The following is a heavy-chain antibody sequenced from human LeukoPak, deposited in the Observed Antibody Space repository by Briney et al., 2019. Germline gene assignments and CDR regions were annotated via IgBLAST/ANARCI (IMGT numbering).Heavy chain of an antibody. CDR1: GGSISSSNW. Sequence: SETLSLTCGVSGGSISSSNWWSWVRQPPGKGLEWIATIYYSGSTYYNPSLKSRVTISVDTSKNQFSLKLSSVTAADTAVYYCARLQRGASTTTRWGRGTLVTVSS. CDR3: ARLQRGASTTTR. D-gene: IGHD1-1*01. V-gene: IGHV4-39*01. J-gene: IGHJ4*02. CDR2: IYYSGST.